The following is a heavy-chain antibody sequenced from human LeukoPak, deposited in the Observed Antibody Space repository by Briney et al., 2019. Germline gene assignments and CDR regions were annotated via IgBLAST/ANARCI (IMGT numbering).Heavy chain of an antibody. J-gene: IGHJ4*02. D-gene: IGHD3-22*01. CDR3: AREYYYDSSGYGDY. CDR1: GFTFSNYA. Sequence: GGSLRLSCAASGFTFSNYAMSWVRQAPGKGLEWVSVIYSGGSTYYADSVKGRFTISRDNSKNTLYLQMNSLRAEDTAVYYCAREYYYDSSGYGDYWGQGTLVTVSS. V-gene: IGHV3-66*01. CDR2: IYSGGST.